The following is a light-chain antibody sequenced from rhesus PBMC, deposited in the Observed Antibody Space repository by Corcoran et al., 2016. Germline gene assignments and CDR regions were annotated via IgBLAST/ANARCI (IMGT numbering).Light chain of an antibody. CDR1: QGISSY. CDR3: LQHNSYPYS. J-gene: IGKJ2*01. Sequence: DIQMTQSPSSLSASVGDTVTITCRASQGISSYLNWFQRKPGKAPKLLLYAESSLESGVPSRFSGSGSGTEFTLTISSLQPEDFAAYYCLQHNSYPYSFGQGTKVEIK. V-gene: IGKV1-28*01. CDR2: AES.